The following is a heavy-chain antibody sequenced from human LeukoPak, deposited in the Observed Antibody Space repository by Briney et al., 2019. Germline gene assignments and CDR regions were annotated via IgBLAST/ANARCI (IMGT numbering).Heavy chain of an antibody. V-gene: IGHV1-18*01. Sequence: ASVKVSCKASGYTFTSYGISWVRQAPGQGLEWMGWISAYNGNTNYAQKLQGRVTMTTDTSTSTAYMELRSLRSDDTAVYYCARGGMETYCYDSSGYEYWGQGTLVTVSS. D-gene: IGHD3-22*01. CDR3: ARGGMETYCYDSSGYEY. CDR2: ISAYNGNT. CDR1: GYTFTSYG. J-gene: IGHJ4*02.